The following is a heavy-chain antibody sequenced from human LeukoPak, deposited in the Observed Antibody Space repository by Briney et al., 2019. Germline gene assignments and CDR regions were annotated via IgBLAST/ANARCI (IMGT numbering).Heavy chain of an antibody. Sequence: SETLSLTCTVSGGSISTYYWSWIRRPPGKGLEWIAYIHASGPTNYNPSLKSRITISVDTSKNKFSLKLSSVTAADTAVYYCARHDAGIAARPFDNWGQGAPVTVSS. CDR3: ARHDAGIAARPFDN. CDR1: GGSISTYY. D-gene: IGHD6-6*01. J-gene: IGHJ4*02. V-gene: IGHV4-4*09. CDR2: IHASGPT.